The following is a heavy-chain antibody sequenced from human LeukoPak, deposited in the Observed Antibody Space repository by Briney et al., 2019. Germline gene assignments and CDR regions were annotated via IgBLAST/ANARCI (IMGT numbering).Heavy chain of an antibody. CDR3: ARPYYDFWSGTLYYFDY. J-gene: IGHJ4*02. V-gene: IGHV1-8*01. CDR2: MNPNSGNT. D-gene: IGHD3-3*01. CDR1: GYTFTSCD. Sequence: ASVKVSCKASGYTFTSCDINWVRQATGQGLEWMGWMNPNSGNTGYAQKFQGRVTMTRNTSISTAYMELSSLRSEDTAVYYCARPYYDFWSGTLYYFDYWGQGTLVTVSS.